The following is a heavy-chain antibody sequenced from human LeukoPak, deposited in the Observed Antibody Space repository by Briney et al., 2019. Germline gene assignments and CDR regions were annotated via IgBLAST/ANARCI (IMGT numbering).Heavy chain of an antibody. V-gene: IGHV4-59*01. CDR1: GGSISSYY. Sequence: SETLSLTCTVSGGSISSYYWSWIRQPPGKGLEWIGYIYYSGSTNYNPSLKSRVTIPVDTSKNQFSLKLSSVTAADTAVYYCARGVVPAAKYWFDPWGQGTLVTVSS. J-gene: IGHJ5*02. CDR2: IYYSGST. CDR3: ARGVVPAAKYWFDP. D-gene: IGHD2-2*01.